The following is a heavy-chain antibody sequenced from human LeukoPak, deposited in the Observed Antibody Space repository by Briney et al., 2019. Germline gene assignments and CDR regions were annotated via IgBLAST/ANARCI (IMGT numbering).Heavy chain of an antibody. D-gene: IGHD6-13*01. V-gene: IGHV1-18*01. J-gene: IGHJ4*02. Sequence: ASVKVSCKASGYTFTSYGISWVRQAPGQGLEWMGWISAYTVNTNYAAQLQGRVTVTTDTSTSTAYMELRSLRSDDTAVYYCARRGSSWYEFDYWGQGTLVTVSS. CDR3: ARRGSSWYEFDY. CDR1: GYTFTSYG. CDR2: ISAYTVNT.